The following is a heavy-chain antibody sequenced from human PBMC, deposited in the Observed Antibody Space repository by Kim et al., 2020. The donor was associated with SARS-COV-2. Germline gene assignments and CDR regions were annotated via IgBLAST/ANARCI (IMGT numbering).Heavy chain of an antibody. Sequence: GGSLRLSCAASGFTFYTAWMLWVRQAPGKGLEWVGRIKTNSDGGIIDYTSTVEGRFIISRDDSKNTAYLHMHSLKTEDTAVYYCATDLPDGGVSELRKGIAYWGPGTLVSV. CDR1: GFTFYTAW. D-gene: IGHD2-21*01. CDR2: IKTNSDGGII. J-gene: IGHJ4*02. CDR3: ATDLPDGGVSELRKGIAY. V-gene: IGHV3-15*05.